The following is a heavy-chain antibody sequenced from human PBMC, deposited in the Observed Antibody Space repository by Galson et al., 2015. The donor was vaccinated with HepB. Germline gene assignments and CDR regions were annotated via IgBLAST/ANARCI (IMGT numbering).Heavy chain of an antibody. V-gene: IGHV1-69*13. CDR3: ARAPHYYDSSAPQNFDY. J-gene: IGHJ4*02. CDR1: GGTFSSYA. D-gene: IGHD3-22*01. Sequence: SVKVSCKASGGTFSSYAISWVRQAPGQGLEWMGGIIPIFGTANYAQKFQGRVTITADESTSTAYMELSSLRSEDTAVYYCARAPHYYDSSAPQNFDYWGQGTLVTVSS. CDR2: IIPIFGTA.